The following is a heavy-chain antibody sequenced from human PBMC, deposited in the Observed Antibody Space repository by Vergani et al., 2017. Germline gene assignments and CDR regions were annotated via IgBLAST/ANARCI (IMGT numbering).Heavy chain of an antibody. J-gene: IGHJ4*02. D-gene: IGHD6-19*01. CDR2: ISSSSSYI. CDR3: ARDRVAGAAVIGVEFDY. Sequence: EVQLVESGGGLVKPGGSLRLSCAASGFTFSSYSMNWVRQAPGKGLEWVSSISSSSSYIYYADSVKGRFTISRDNAKNSLYLQMNSLRAEDTAVYYCARDRVAGAAVIGVEFDYWGQGTLVTVSS. CDR1: GFTFSSYS. V-gene: IGHV3-21*01.